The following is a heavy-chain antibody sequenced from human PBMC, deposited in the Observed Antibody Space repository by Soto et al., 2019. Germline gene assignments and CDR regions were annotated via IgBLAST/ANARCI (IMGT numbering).Heavy chain of an antibody. CDR2: IYYSRSI. J-gene: IGHJ3*01. Sequence: SERMSLRCTVSGCSISSYYWSWIRQPPGKGLEWIGYIYYSRSIKYYTSLKSRVTISVDTSKNRFSLRLSSVTAADTAVYYCARVWGGAFDFWGQGTMVTVSS. D-gene: IGHD3-10*01. CDR1: GCSISSYY. CDR3: ARVWGGAFDF. V-gene: IGHV4-59*01.